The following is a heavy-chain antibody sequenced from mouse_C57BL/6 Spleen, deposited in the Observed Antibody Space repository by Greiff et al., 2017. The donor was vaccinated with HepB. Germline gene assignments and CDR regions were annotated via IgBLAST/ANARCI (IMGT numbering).Heavy chain of an antibody. D-gene: IGHD1-1*01. CDR2: IYPGDGDT. CDR1: GYAFSSYW. CDR3: ARRDYYGSSSYYAMDY. J-gene: IGHJ4*01. Sequence: QVQLQQSGAELVKPGASVKISCKASGYAFSSYWMNWVKQRPGKGLEWIGQIYPGDGDTNYNGKFKGKATLTADKSSSTAYMQLSSLTSEDSAVYFCARRDYYGSSSYYAMDYWGQGTSVTVSS. V-gene: IGHV1-80*01.